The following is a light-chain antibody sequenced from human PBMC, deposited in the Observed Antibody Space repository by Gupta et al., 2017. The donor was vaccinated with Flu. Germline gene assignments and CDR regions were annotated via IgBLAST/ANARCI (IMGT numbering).Light chain of an antibody. CDR2: LQSDGGH. CDR1: SGHTSYA. J-gene: IGLJ2*01. CDR3: QTWDSSYVV. V-gene: IGLV4-69*02. Sequence: VKITTTQTSGHTSYATAWLQEQPQMGPRCFMILQSDGGHIKGDGVPDRFSGSSSGAERYLTISSLQAEDEADYDCQTWDSSYVVFGGGTKLTVL.